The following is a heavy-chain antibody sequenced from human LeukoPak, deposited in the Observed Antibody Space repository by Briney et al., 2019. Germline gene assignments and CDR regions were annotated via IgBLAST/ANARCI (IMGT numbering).Heavy chain of an antibody. V-gene: IGHV4-34*01. D-gene: IGHD2-2*03. CDR1: GGSFSGYY. CDR2: INHSGST. J-gene: IGHJ6*02. Sequence: SETLSLTCAVYGGSFSGYYWSWIRQPPGKGLEWLGEINHSGSTYYNPSLKSRVTISVDTSKNQFSLKLSSVTAADTAVYYCARGVIRRHSGYCSSTSCYEYYYGMDVWGQGTTVTVSS. CDR3: ARGVIRRHSGYCSSTSCYEYYYGMDV.